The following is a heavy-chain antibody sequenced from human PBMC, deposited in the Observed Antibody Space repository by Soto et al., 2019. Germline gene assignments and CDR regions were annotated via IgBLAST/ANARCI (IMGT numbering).Heavy chain of an antibody. V-gene: IGHV3-23*01. J-gene: IGHJ4*01. D-gene: IGHD5-18*01. CDR3: ARVVGGSSYAYLPAC. CDR2: LSAGGTAT. Sequence: EVQLLESGGVLVQPGGSLRLSCAASGFIFSSSAMTWVRQAPGKGLEWVSGLSAGGTATYYADSVMGRFTISRDNSKNTLYLQVNSLRVEDTSLYYCARVVGGSSYAYLPACWGHGTLVTDSS. CDR1: GFIFSSSA.